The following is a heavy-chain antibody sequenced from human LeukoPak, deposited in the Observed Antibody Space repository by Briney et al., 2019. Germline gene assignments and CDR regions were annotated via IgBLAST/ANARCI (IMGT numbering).Heavy chain of an antibody. J-gene: IGHJ3*02. Sequence: SETLSLTCTVSGGSISSYYWSWIRQPPGKGLEWIGYIYTSGSTNYIPSLKSRVTISVDTSKNQFSLDLSSVTAADTAVYYCARQKCTSTSCLTKNAFDIWGQGTMVTVSS. V-gene: IGHV4-4*09. CDR2: IYTSGST. CDR1: GGSISSYY. D-gene: IGHD2-2*01. CDR3: ARQKCTSTSCLTKNAFDI.